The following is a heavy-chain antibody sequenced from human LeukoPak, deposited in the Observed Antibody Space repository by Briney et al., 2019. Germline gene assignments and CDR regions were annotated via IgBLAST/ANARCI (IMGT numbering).Heavy chain of an antibody. J-gene: IGHJ4*02. Sequence: PGGSLRLSCAATGFTFSSYAMSWVRQAPGKGLEWVSAISGSDSTYYADSVKGRFTISRDNSKNTLYLQMNSLRAEDTAVYYCAKDSPYAYYVSGSYWDYWGQGTLVTVSS. D-gene: IGHD3-10*01. CDR2: ISGSDST. CDR3: AKDSPYAYYVSGSYWDY. CDR1: GFTFSSYA. V-gene: IGHV3-23*01.